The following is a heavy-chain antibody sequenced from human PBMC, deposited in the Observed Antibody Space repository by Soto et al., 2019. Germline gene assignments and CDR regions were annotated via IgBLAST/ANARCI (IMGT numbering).Heavy chain of an antibody. CDR2: VKNNGAAT. CDR3: AADLGPPYDSNNWFDA. CDR1: GFIFSHAW. V-gene: IGHV3-15*07. D-gene: IGHD2-21*01. J-gene: IGHJ5*02. Sequence: EVQLVESGGDLVKPGGSLRLSCAASGFIFSHAWINWVRQPPGKGLELVGRVKNNGAATDYAQSVKGRFIISRDNSKDMVYLQMSSLRTEDTAIYYCAADLGPPYDSNNWFDAWGQGTMVTVSS.